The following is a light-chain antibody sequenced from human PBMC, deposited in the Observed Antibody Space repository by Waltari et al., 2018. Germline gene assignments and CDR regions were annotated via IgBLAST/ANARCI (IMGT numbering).Light chain of an antibody. Sequence: EIVLTQLPATLSSSPGEGATLSCRVSQTISTYLAWYPQNAGQAPSLLIYDATKRATGFPAMFSGSGSGTAFTLTVSSLEPEDFSLYYCQQRTNVPRTFGQKTKLEIK. CDR3: QQRTNVPRT. CDR1: QTISTY. V-gene: IGKV3-11*01. J-gene: IGKJ2*02. CDR2: DAT.